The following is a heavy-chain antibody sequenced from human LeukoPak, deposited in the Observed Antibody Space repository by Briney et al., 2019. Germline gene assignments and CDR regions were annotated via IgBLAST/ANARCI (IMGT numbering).Heavy chain of an antibody. D-gene: IGHD6-13*01. CDR1: GFTFSSYS. CDR3: ARDPAAAGSVWLDP. CDR2: ITTRSSYI. V-gene: IGHV3-21*01. J-gene: IGHJ5*02. Sequence: GGSLRLSCAASGFTFSSYSMNWVRQAPGKGLEWVSSITTRSSYIYYADSVKGRFTISRDDAKSSLYLQMSSLRVEDTAVYYCARDPAAAGSVWLDPWGQGILVTVSS.